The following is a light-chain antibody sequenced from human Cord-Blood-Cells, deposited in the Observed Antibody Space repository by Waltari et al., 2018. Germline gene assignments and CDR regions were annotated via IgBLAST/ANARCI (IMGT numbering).Light chain of an antibody. Sequence: QSALTQPASVSGSLGQSITIPCTGTSSDVGGYNYVSWYQQHPGKAPQLMIYDVSNRPSGVSNRFSGSKSGNTASLTISGLQAEDEADYYCSSYTSSSTWVFGGGTKLTVL. V-gene: IGLV2-14*03. CDR3: SSYTSSSTWV. J-gene: IGLJ3*02. CDR1: SSDVGGYNY. CDR2: DVS.